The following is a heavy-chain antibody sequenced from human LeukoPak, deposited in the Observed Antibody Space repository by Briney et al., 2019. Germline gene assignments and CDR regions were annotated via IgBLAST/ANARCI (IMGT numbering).Heavy chain of an antibody. CDR3: ARRASRLHYYYYYMDV. Sequence: GGTLRLSCAASGFTFDDYGMSWVRQAPGKGLEWVSGIDRNGDSTGYADSVEGRFTISRDNSKNSLYLQINSQSTEDTAVYYCARRASRLHYYYYYMDVWGTGTTVTVSS. J-gene: IGHJ6*03. CDR2: IDRNGDST. V-gene: IGHV3-20*04. D-gene: IGHD5/OR15-5a*01. CDR1: GFTFDDYG.